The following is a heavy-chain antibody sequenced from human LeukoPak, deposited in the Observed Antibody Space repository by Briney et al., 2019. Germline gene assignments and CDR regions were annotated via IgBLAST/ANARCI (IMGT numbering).Heavy chain of an antibody. CDR2: INTNTGNP. Sequence: ASVKVSCKASGYTFNNYAMSWVRQAPGQGLEWMGWINTNTGNPTYAQGFTGRFVFSLDTSVSTAYLQISSLKAEDTAVYYCARDLVSSSWYVRGTSFDYWGQGTLVTVSS. V-gene: IGHV7-4-1*02. J-gene: IGHJ4*02. D-gene: IGHD6-13*01. CDR1: GYTFNNYA. CDR3: ARDLVSSSWYVRGTSFDY.